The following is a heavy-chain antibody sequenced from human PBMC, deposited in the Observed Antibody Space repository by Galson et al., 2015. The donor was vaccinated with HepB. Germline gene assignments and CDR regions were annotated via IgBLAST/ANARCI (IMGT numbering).Heavy chain of an antibody. V-gene: IGHV6-1*01. Sequence: CAISGDSVSSNNAAWNWIRQSPSRGLEWLGRTHYTSKWKNDYAESVKSRISIKADTSKNQFPLELNSVTPDDTAVYFCARDKYYHSSDHYFDYWGQGTLVTVSS. D-gene: IGHD3-22*01. CDR3: ARDKYYHSSDHYFDY. CDR1: GDSVSSNNAA. J-gene: IGHJ4*02. CDR2: THYTSKWKN.